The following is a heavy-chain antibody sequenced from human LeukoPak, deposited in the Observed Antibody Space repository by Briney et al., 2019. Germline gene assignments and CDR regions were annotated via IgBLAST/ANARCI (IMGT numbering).Heavy chain of an antibody. CDR3: ATESGYYFDY. Sequence: GGSLRLSRAASGFTFSSYAMTWVRQAPGKGLEWVSTIRGSGVATDHADSVKGRFTISRDNSKNTLYLQMNSLRAEDTAVYYCATESGYYFDYWGQGTLVTVSS. CDR1: GFTFSSYA. D-gene: IGHD3-3*01. CDR2: IRGSGVAT. J-gene: IGHJ4*02. V-gene: IGHV3-23*01.